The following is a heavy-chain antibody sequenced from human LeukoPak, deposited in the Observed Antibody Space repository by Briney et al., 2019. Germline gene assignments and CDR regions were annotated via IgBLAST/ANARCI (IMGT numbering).Heavy chain of an antibody. CDR1: GLTFTTYG. D-gene: IGHD3-10*01. CDR3: AKDPGYYGSGTFPTLFDY. J-gene: IGHJ4*02. V-gene: IGHV3-30*18. CDR2: ISYDGSDK. Sequence: GGSLRLSCAASGLTFTTYGMHWVRQAPGKGLEWVAVISYDGSDKYYADSVKGRFTISRDNSKSTLYLQMNSLRAEDTAMYYCAKDPGYYGSGTFPTLFDYWGQGTLVTVSS.